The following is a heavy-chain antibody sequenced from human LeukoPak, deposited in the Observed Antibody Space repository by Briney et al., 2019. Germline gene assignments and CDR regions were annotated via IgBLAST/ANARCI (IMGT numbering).Heavy chain of an antibody. D-gene: IGHD3-10*01. CDR2: IKSDGSST. CDR3: ARESGYYGSGFDP. J-gene: IGHJ5*02. CDR1: GFTFSSYW. Sequence: GGSLRLSCAASGFTFSSYWMHWVRHAPGKGLVWVSRIKSDGSSTNYADSVKGRFNISRDNAKNTLYLQMNSLRAEDTAVYYCARESGYYGSGFDPWGQGTLVTVSS. V-gene: IGHV3-74*01.